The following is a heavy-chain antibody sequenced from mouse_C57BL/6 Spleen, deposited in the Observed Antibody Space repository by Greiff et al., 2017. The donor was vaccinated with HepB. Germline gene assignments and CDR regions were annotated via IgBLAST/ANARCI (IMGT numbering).Heavy chain of an antibody. V-gene: IGHV5-17*01. CDR1: GFTFSDYG. CDR2: ISSCSSTI. J-gene: IGHJ3*01. CDR3: AGDYYGSFPY. Sequence: EVKLVESGGGLVKPGGSLKLSCAASGFTFSDYGMHWVRQAPEKGLEWVAYISSCSSTIYYADTVKGRFTISRDNAKNTLFLQMTSLRSEDTAMYYCAGDYYGSFPYQGQRTLVTVSA. D-gene: IGHD1-1*01.